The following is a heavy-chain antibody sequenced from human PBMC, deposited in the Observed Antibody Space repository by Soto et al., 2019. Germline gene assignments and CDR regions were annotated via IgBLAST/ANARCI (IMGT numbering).Heavy chain of an antibody. CDR1: GYAFSGYR. CDR3: ARGLGPHARFGS. Sequence: QVQLVQSGAEMKQPGASVKVSCKTSGYAFSGYRLSWVRQGPGQGLEWMGWISGYNGNTDYAQKFQGRVTMTTDTSTRTAYMELRSLRSADTAVYSWARGLGPHARFGSWGQGTLVTVSS. D-gene: IGHD2-8*01. V-gene: IGHV1-18*01. CDR2: ISGYNGNT. J-gene: IGHJ5*01.